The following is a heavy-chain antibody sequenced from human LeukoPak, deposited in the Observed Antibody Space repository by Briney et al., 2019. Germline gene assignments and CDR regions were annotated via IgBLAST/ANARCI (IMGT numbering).Heavy chain of an antibody. V-gene: IGHV5-51*01. D-gene: IGHD3-10*01. CDR2: IYPGDSYT. CDR3: ARQMRLSPELWFGELLPTDAFDI. CDR1: GYSFTTYW. J-gene: IGHJ3*02. Sequence: GESLKISCQGSGYSFTTYWIAWVRQMPGKGLEWMGVIYPGDSYTIYSPSFQGQVTISVDKSISTAYVQWSSLKAADTAMYYCARQMRLSPELWFGELLPTDAFDIWGQGTMVTVSS.